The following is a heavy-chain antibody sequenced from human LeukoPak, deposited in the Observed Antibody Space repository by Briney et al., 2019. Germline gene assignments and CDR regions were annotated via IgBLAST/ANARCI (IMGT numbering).Heavy chain of an antibody. CDR1: GYTFTGYY. CDR2: INPNSGGT. J-gene: IGHJ4*02. CDR3: ARELIDCSSTSCFYYDFWSGYWSNDYYFDY. V-gene: IGHV1-2*02. D-gene: IGHD3-3*01. Sequence: ASVKVSCKASGYTFTGYYMHWVRQAHGQGLEWMGWINPNSGGTNYAQKFQGRVTMTRDTSISTAYMELSRLRSDDTAVYYCARELIDCSSTSCFYYDFWSGYWSNDYYFDYWGQGTLVTVSS.